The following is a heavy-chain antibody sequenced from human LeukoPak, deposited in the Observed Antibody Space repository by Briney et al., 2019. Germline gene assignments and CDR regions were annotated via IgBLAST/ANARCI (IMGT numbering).Heavy chain of an antibody. V-gene: IGHV3-30*04. CDR2: ISYDGTNK. CDR3: ARQMATILDGILDY. J-gene: IGHJ4*02. D-gene: IGHD5-24*01. Sequence: GRSLRLSCAASGFTFSNYAIHWVCQAPGKGLEWVSVISYDGTNKYYADSVKGRFTISRDNSKNTLYLQMNSLKTEDTALYYCARQMATILDGILDYWGQGTLVTVSS. CDR1: GFTFSNYA.